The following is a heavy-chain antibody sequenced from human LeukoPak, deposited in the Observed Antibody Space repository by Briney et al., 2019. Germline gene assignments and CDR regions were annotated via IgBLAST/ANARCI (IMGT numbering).Heavy chain of an antibody. Sequence: GASVKVSCKASGYTFTSYGISWVRQAPGQGLEWMGWISAYNGNTNYAQKLQGRVTTTTDTSTSTAYMELRSLRSDDTAVYYCARDILVSSGWYPWFDPGGQGTLVTVSS. V-gene: IGHV1-18*01. CDR1: GYTFTSYG. D-gene: IGHD6-19*01. J-gene: IGHJ5*02. CDR2: ISAYNGNT. CDR3: ARDILVSSGWYPWFDP.